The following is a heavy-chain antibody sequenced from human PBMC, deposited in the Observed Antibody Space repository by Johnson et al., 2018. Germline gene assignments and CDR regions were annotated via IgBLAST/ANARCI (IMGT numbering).Heavy chain of an antibody. D-gene: IGHD1-26*01. J-gene: IGHJ3*02. CDR3: ARDPKISPNSGSYRTFDI. CDR2: INPSGGST. Sequence: QVRLGQAGAEVKKPGASVKVSCNASGYTFTSYYMHWVRQAPGQGLEWMGIINPSGGSTSYAQKFQGRVTMTRDTSTSPVYMELSRLRSEATAVYDCARDPKISPNSGSYRTFDIWGQGTMVTVSS. V-gene: IGHV1-46*01. CDR1: GYTFTSYY.